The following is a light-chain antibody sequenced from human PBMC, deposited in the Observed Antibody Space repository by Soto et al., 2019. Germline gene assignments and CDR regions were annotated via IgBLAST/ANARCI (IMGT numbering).Light chain of an antibody. CDR2: GAS. Sequence: EIVLTQSPGTLSLSPGERATLSCRPSQSVSADYLAWYRQKPGQAPSLLIYGASNRATGIPDRFSGSGSGTDFTLTISRLEPEDFAVYYCQQYGSSLGVTFGGGTKVDNK. V-gene: IGKV3-20*01. CDR1: QSVSADY. CDR3: QQYGSSLGVT. J-gene: IGKJ4*01.